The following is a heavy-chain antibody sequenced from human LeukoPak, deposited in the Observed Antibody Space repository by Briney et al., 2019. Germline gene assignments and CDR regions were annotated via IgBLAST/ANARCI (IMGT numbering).Heavy chain of an antibody. V-gene: IGHV3-23*01. Sequence: GGSLRLSCAASGFTFSSYAMSWVRQAPEKGLEWVSAISGSGGSTYYPDSVKGRFTISRDTSKNTLFLQMNSLRAEDTAVYYCAKGRYDSSGYDAFDIWGQGTMVTVSS. J-gene: IGHJ3*02. D-gene: IGHD3-22*01. CDR3: AKGRYDSSGYDAFDI. CDR2: ISGSGGST. CDR1: GFTFSSYA.